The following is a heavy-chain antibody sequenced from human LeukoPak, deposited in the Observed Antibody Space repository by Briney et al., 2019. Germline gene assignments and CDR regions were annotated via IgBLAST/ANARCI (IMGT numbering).Heavy chain of an antibody. J-gene: IGHJ4*02. D-gene: IGHD6-19*01. CDR1: GGSISSYY. Sequence: SETLSLTCTVSGGSISSYYWSWIRQPPGKGLEWIGYIYCSGSTNYNPSLKSRVTISVDTSKNQFSLKLSSVTAADTAVYYCAREDSSGWYDYWGQGTLVTVSS. CDR2: IYCSGST. V-gene: IGHV4-59*01. CDR3: AREDSSGWYDY.